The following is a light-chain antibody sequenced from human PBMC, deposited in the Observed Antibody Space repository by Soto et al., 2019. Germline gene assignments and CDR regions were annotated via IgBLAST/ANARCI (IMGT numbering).Light chain of an antibody. Sequence: DIQMTQFPSTLSASIGDRVTITCRASQTISSSLAWYQQKPGKAPKLLIYKASNLETGVPSRFSGSGSGTEFALTISSLQHDDFETYYCQQYIRSSPYTFGQGTRLEIK. J-gene: IGKJ2*01. V-gene: IGKV1-5*03. CDR1: QTISSS. CDR3: QQYIRSSPYT. CDR2: KAS.